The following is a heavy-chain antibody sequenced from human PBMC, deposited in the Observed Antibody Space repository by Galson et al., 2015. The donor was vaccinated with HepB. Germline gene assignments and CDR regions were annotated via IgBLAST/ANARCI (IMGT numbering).Heavy chain of an antibody. CDR2: TFYRSKWYN. J-gene: IGHJ5*02. CDR1: GDSVSTNSAA. Sequence: AISGDSVSTNSAAWNWIRQSPSRGLEWLGRTFYRSKWYNDYAVSVKSRITINPDTSKNQFSLQLNSVTPEDTAVYYCARVGFSSNDFWSGPFDAWGQGALVTVSS. CDR3: ARVGFSSNDFWSGPFDA. V-gene: IGHV6-1*01. D-gene: IGHD3-3*01.